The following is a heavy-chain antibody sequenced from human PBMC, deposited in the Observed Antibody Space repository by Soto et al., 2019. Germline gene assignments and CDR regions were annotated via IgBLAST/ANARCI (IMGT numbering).Heavy chain of an antibody. Sequence: PSQTLSLTCAVSGDGVFTNSAAAWNWIRQSPSRGLEWLGRTFYRSEWYNDYASSVKGRININPDTARNQFSLQLHSVTPEDTAVYYCARDLSGYMDVWGQGTTVTVSS. CDR2: TFYRSEWYN. V-gene: IGHV6-1*01. D-gene: IGHD6-25*01. CDR1: GDGVFTNSAAA. J-gene: IGHJ6*02. CDR3: ARDLSGYMDV.